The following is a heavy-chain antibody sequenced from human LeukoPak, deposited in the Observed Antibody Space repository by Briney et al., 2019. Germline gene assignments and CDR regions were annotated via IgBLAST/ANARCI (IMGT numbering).Heavy chain of an antibody. J-gene: IGHJ4*02. CDR3: VRESTYGYGFFDY. V-gene: IGHV3-7*01. CDR2: IKQDGSEK. D-gene: IGHD5-18*01. Sequence: GGSLRLSCAASGFTFSSYAMSWVRQAPGKGLEWVANIKQDGSEKYYVDSVKGRFTISRDNAKNSLYLQMNSLRAEDTAVYYCVRESTYGYGFFDYWGQGTLDTVSS. CDR1: GFTFSSYA.